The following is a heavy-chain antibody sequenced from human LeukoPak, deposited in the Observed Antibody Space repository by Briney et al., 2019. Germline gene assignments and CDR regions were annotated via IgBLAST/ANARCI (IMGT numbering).Heavy chain of an antibody. CDR3: SRDGSGTYYHPPFDY. CDR2: IRSKAYGGTT. Sequence: GGSLRLSCTASGFTFSDYVMSWFRQAPGKGLEWVGFIRSKAYGGTTEYAASVKGRFTISRDDSKSIAYLQINSLKTEDTAVYYCSRDGSGTYYHPPFDYWGQGTLLTVSS. D-gene: IGHD3-10*01. V-gene: IGHV3-49*03. CDR1: GFTFSDYV. J-gene: IGHJ4*01.